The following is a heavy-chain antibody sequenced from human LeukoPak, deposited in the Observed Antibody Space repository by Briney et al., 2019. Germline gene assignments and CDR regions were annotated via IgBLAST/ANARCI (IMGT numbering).Heavy chain of an antibody. CDR2: IYHSGST. Sequence: SETLSLTCAVSGYSISSGYYWGRIRQPPGKGLEWIGSIYHSGSTYYNPSLKSRVTVSVDTSKNQFSLKLSSVTAADTAVYYCARDRETRGFDYWGQGTLVTVSS. D-gene: IGHD5-24*01. CDR3: ARDRETRGFDY. V-gene: IGHV4-38-2*02. CDR1: GYSISSGYY. J-gene: IGHJ4*02.